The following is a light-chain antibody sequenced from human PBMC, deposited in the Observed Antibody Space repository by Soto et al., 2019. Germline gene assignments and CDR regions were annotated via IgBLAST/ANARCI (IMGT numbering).Light chain of an antibody. Sequence: QSALTQPASVSGSPGQSITISCTGTSSDVGDYGYVSWYQHHPGKAPKLIIYEVSNRPSGVSNRFSGSKSGNTASLTISGLQAEDEADYYCNSYTSKSTGVFGTGTQLTVL. CDR3: NSYTSKSTGV. J-gene: IGLJ1*01. CDR1: SSDVGDYGY. V-gene: IGLV2-14*01. CDR2: EVS.